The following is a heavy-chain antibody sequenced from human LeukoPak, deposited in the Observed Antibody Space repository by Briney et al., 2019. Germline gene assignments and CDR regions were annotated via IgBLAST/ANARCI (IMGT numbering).Heavy chain of an antibody. CDR2: INSDGSTT. V-gene: IGHV3-74*01. CDR3: ARALRGGMDV. Sequence: GGSLRLSCAASGFTFSSYWMHWVRQAPGRGLVWVSRINSDGSTTNYADSVKGRFTISRDNAKNTLYLQMNSLRVEDTAVYYCARALRGGMDVWGQGTTVTVSS. D-gene: IGHD3-10*01. J-gene: IGHJ6*02. CDR1: GFTFSSYW.